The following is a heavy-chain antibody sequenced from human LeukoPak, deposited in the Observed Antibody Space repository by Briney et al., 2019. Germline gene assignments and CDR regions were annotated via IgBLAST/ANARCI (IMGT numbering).Heavy chain of an antibody. D-gene: IGHD1-26*01. CDR2: ISYDGSNK. V-gene: IGHV3-30-3*01. CDR1: GFTFSSYA. Sequence: GGSLRLSCAASGFTFSSYAMHWVRQAPGKGLEWVAVISYDGSNKYYADSVKGRFTISRDNSKNTLYLQMTSLRAEDTAVYSCARDVWELQAPDYWGQGTLVTVSS. J-gene: IGHJ4*02. CDR3: ARDVWELQAPDY.